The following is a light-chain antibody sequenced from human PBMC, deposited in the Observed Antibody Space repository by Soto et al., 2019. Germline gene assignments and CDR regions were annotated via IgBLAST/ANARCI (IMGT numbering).Light chain of an antibody. CDR1: QSVDTTF. J-gene: IGKJ1*01. CDR3: QQYMSSGT. CDR2: GAS. V-gene: IGKV3-20*01. Sequence: EIVLTQSPGSLSLSPGQRATLSCRASQSVDTTFFAWYQKKPGQAPRLLIYGASKRATGIPDRFSGSGSGTDFTLIISRLEPDDFAVYYCQQYMSSGTCRQGTKVEIK.